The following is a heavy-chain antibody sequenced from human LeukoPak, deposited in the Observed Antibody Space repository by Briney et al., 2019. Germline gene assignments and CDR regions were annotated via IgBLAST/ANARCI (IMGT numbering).Heavy chain of an antibody. CDR2: IYHSGST. V-gene: IGHV4-4*02. Sequence: SETLSLTCAVSGGSISSSNWWSWVRQPPGKGLEWIGEIYHSGSTNYNPSLKSRVTISVDKFKSQFSLKLSSVTAADTAVYYCARDRRSGNSGAPYYYGLDLWGQGTTVTVSS. D-gene: IGHD1-14*01. CDR1: GGSISSSNW. J-gene: IGHJ6*02. CDR3: ARDRRSGNSGAPYYYGLDL.